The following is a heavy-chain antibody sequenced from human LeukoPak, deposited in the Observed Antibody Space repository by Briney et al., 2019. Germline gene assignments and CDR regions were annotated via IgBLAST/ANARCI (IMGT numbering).Heavy chain of an antibody. V-gene: IGHV4-59*01. CDR3: ARDLDGPFGNYFDY. CDR1: GGSISSYY. J-gene: IGHJ4*02. D-gene: IGHD5-24*01. CDR2: IYYSGST. Sequence: SETLSHTCTVSGGSISSYYWSWIRQPPGKGLEWIGYIYYSGSTNYNPSLKSRVTISVDTSKNQFSLKLSSVTAADTAVYYCARDLDGPFGNYFDYWGQGTLVTVSS.